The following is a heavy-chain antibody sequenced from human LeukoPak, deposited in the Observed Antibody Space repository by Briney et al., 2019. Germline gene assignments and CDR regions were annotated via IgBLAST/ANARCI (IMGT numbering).Heavy chain of an antibody. CDR3: ARAHSSSWYYYYYYMDV. CDR1: GGTFSSYA. CDR2: INPNSGGT. Sequence: ASVKVSCKASGGTFSSYAISWVRQAPGQGLEWMGWINPNSGGTNYAQKFQGRVTMTRDTSISTAYMELSRLRSDDTAVYYCARAHSSSWYYYYYYMDVWGKGTTVTVSS. J-gene: IGHJ6*03. D-gene: IGHD6-13*01. V-gene: IGHV1-2*02.